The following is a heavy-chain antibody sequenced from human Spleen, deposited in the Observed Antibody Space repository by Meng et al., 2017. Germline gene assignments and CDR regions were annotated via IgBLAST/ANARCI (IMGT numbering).Heavy chain of an antibody. V-gene: IGHV3-48*03. Sequence: GESLKISCAASGFTFSSYAMSWVRQAPGKGLEWASYVSSSGSTMYYADSVKGRFTISRDNAKSSLYLQMNSLRAEDTAVYYCARDGTFYYYGMDVWGQGTTVTVSS. CDR3: ARDGTFYYYGMDV. J-gene: IGHJ6*02. CDR1: GFTFSSYA. CDR2: VSSSGSTM. D-gene: IGHD1-1*01.